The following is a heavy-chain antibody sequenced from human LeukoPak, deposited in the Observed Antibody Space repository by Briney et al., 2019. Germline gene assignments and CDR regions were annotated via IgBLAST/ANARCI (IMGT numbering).Heavy chain of an antibody. CDR1: GGSIRSGGYS. V-gene: IGHV4-30-4*07. D-gene: IGHD3-10*01. CDR3: ARESNYHGSGTGWFDP. Sequence: SETLSLTSVVSGGSIRSGGYSWSWIRQPPGKGLEWIGYIYYSGSTYYNPSLKSRVTISVDTSKNQFSLKLSSVTAADTAVYYCARESNYHGSGTGWFDPWGQGTLVTVSS. J-gene: IGHJ5*02. CDR2: IYYSGST.